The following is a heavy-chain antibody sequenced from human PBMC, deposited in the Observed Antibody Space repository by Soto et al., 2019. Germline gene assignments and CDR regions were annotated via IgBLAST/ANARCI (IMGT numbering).Heavy chain of an antibody. Sequence: ASVKVSCTASGYTFTSYYMHWVRQAPGQGLEWMGIINPSGGSTSYAQKFQGRVTMTRDTSTSTVYMELSSLRSEDTAVYYCARGYCSGGSCYPLFDYWGQGTLVTVSS. V-gene: IGHV1-46*03. CDR2: INPSGGST. J-gene: IGHJ4*02. CDR1: GYTFTSYY. D-gene: IGHD2-15*01. CDR3: ARGYCSGGSCYPLFDY.